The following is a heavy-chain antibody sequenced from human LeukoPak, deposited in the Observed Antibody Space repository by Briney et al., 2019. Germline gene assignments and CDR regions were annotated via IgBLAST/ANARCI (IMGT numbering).Heavy chain of an antibody. V-gene: IGHV4-39*07. D-gene: IGHD3-10*01. CDR2: INHSGST. CDR3: ARVRRGSGSYFYGMDV. J-gene: IGHJ6*02. CDR1: GGSISSSNYY. Sequence: PSETLSLTCTVSGGSISSSNYYWGWIRQPPGKGLEWIGEINHSGSTNYNPSLKSRVTISVDTSKNQFSLKLSSVTAADTAVYYCARVRRGSGSYFYGMDVWGQGTTVTVSS.